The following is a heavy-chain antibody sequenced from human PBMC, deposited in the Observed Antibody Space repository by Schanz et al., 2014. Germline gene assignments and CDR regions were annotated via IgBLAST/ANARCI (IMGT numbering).Heavy chain of an antibody. Sequence: QVQLVQSGAEVKKPGASVKVSCKASGYSFTTYGLNCVRQAPGQGLEWMGLINPYDDTIDYAKKFQGRFTMTRDTSTTTVYMELSSLRSDDTAMYYCVTEKRMESGTWAKAFDIWGQGTWVTVSS. J-gene: IGHJ3*02. CDR1: GYSFTTYG. V-gene: IGHV1-18*01. D-gene: IGHD3-3*01. CDR3: VTEKRMESGTWAKAFDI. CDR2: INPYDDTI.